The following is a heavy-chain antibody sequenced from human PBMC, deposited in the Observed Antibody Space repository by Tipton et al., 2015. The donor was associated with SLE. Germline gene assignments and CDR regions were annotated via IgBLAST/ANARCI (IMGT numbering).Heavy chain of an antibody. CDR2: ISFEGSYR. V-gene: IGHV3-30*04. CDR3: ARAPLSYYMDV. Sequence: SLRLSCAASGFTFSSYAMHWVRQAPGKGLEWMAVISFEGSYRYYADSVKGRFTISRHNSKNTVYLQINSLRTEDTAVYYCARAPLSYYMDVWGKGTTVTVSS. CDR1: GFTFSSYA. J-gene: IGHJ6*03.